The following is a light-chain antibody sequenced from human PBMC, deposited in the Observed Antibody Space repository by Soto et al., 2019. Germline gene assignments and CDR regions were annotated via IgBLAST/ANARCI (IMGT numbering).Light chain of an antibody. Sequence: EIVMTQSPATLSVSPGERATLSCRASQSVNSNLAWYQQKPGQAPRLLIYGASTRATGIPARFSGSGSGTECTLTISSLQSEDFAVYYCQQYNNWPLFGGGTKVEIK. J-gene: IGKJ4*01. V-gene: IGKV3-15*01. CDR3: QQYNNWPL. CDR1: QSVNSN. CDR2: GAS.